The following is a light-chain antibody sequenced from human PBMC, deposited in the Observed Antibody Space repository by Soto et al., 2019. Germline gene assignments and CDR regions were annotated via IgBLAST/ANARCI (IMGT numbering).Light chain of an antibody. CDR3: QQYGSSPLT. CDR1: PSVSSY. CDR2: GAS. Sequence: EIVLPQSQGTLSVSPGDRSTLSGRARPSVSSYLAWYQQKPGQAPRLLIYGASSRATGIPDRFSGSGSGTDFTLTISRLEPEDLAVYYCQQYGSSPLTFGGGTKVDIK. V-gene: IGKV3-20*01. J-gene: IGKJ4*01.